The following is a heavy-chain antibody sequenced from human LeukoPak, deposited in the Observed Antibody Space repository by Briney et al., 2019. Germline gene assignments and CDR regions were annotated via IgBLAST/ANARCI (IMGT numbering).Heavy chain of an antibody. CDR3: AKPFGFLEWLYGGYFDS. D-gene: IGHD3-3*01. J-gene: IGHJ4*02. CDR1: GFTFSNFA. CDR2: VSSDGINT. V-gene: IGHV3-23*01. Sequence: PGGSLRLSCSASGFTFSNFAMGWVRQAPGKGLEWVSAVSSDGINTYYTDSLKGRFTISRDNSKSTVFLQVHSLTAEDTAVYYCAKPFGFLEWLYGGYFDSWGQGTLVTVSS.